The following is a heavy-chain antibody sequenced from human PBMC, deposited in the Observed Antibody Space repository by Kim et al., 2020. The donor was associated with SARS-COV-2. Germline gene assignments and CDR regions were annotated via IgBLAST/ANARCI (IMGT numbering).Heavy chain of an antibody. Sequence: GGSLRLSCAASGFTFSSYAMSWVRQAPGKGLEWVSSISGSGGSTYYADSGKGRITISRDNSKNTLYLQMNSLRAEDTAVYYCAKVSGAMGLFDYWGQGTLVPVSS. CDR3: AKVSGAMGLFDY. J-gene: IGHJ4*02. CDR2: ISGSGGST. CDR1: GFTFSSYA. V-gene: IGHV3-23*01. D-gene: IGHD5-18*01.